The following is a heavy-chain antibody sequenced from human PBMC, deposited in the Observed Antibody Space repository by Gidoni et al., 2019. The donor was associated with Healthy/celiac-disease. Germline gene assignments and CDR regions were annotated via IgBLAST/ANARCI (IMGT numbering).Heavy chain of an antibody. CDR2: IYTSGST. J-gene: IGHJ5*02. V-gene: IGHV4-4*07. CDR3: ARVWLAAAGTWFDP. Sequence: QVQLQESGPGLVKPSEPLSLTCTVSGGPISSYYWSWIRQPAGKGLEWIGRIYTSGSTNYNPSLKSRVTMSVDTSKNQFSLKLSSVTAADTAVYYCARVWLAAAGTWFDPWGQGTLVTVSS. D-gene: IGHD6-13*01. CDR1: GGPISSYY.